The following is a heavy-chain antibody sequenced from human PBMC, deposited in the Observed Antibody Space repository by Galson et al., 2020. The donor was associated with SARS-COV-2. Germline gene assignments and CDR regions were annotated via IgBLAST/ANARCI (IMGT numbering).Heavy chain of an antibody. Sequence: ASVKVSCTASGYTFTSYYIHWVRQAPGQGLEWMGIINPSGGGTTYAQKFQVRVTMTRDTSTSTVYMELRSLRSEDTAVYYCARDSQGGNDYNYLLVCGQGTLVTVSS. CDR3: ARDSQGGNDYNYLLV. CDR1: GYTFTSYY. V-gene: IGHV1-46*01. CDR2: INPSGGGT. D-gene: IGHD4-4*01. J-gene: IGHJ4*02.